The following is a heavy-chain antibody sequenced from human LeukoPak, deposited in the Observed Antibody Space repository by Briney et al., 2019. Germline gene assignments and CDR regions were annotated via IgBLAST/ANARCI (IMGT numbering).Heavy chain of an antibody. CDR3: AREYCSGGSCYSDY. D-gene: IGHD2-15*01. CDR2: IYYSGST. CDR1: GGSISSYY. Sequence: SETLSLTCTVSGGSISSYYWSWIRQPPGKGLEWIGYIYYSGSTNYNPSLKSRVTISVDTSKNQFSPKLSSVTAADTAVYYCAREYCSGGSCYSDYWGQGTLVTVSS. J-gene: IGHJ4*02. V-gene: IGHV4-59*01.